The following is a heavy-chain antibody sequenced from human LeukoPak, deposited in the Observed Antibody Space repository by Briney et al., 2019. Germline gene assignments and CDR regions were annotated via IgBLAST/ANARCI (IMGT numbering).Heavy chain of an antibody. CDR3: ARGLGIAASYFDY. D-gene: IGHD6-13*01. CDR2: IYYSGST. J-gene: IGHJ4*02. V-gene: IGHV4-59*01. CDR1: GGSFSGYY. Sequence: SETLSLTCAVYGGSFSGYYWSWIRQPPGKGLEWIGYIYYSGSTNYNPSLKSRVTISVDTSKNQFSLKLSSVTAADTAVYYCARGLGIAASYFDYWGQGTLVTVSS.